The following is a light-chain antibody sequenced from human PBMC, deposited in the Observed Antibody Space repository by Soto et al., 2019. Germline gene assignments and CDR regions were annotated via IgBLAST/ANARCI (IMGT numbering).Light chain of an antibody. J-gene: IGKJ1*01. CDR2: GAS. V-gene: IGKV3-20*01. Sequence: EIVLTQSPGILSLSPGERATLSCRASQSVSNDFLAWYQQKPGQAPRLLIYGASSRATGIPDRFSGSGSGTDFTLTISRLEPEDFAVYYCQQYGSSQTFGQGTKVEIK. CDR3: QQYGSSQT. CDR1: QSVSNDF.